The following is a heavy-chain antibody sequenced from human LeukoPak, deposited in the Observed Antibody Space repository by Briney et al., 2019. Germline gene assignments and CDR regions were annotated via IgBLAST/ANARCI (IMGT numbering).Heavy chain of an antibody. V-gene: IGHV3-74*01. D-gene: IGHD2-15*01. Sequence: PGGSLRLSCVGSGFTFRNYGLAWVRQAPGKGLEWVSRINTDGSNTGYADSVRGRSIISRDNAKNTLYLQMNSLRAEDTAVYYCARAGCSGGACYLDAFDIWGQGTMVTVSS. CDR1: GFTFRNYG. CDR2: INTDGSNT. J-gene: IGHJ3*02. CDR3: ARAGCSGGACYLDAFDI.